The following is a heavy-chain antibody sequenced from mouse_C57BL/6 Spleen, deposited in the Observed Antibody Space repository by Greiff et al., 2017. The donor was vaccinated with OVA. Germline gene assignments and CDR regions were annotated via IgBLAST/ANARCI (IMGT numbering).Heavy chain of an antibody. Sequence: EVQLVESGGGLVKPGGSLKLSCAASGFTFSSYTMSWVRQTPEKRLEWVATISGGGGNTYYPDSVKGRFTISRDNAKNTLYLQMSSLRSEDTALYYCARAYSNYGGFDVWGTGTTVTVSS. CDR2: ISGGGGNT. J-gene: IGHJ1*03. CDR1: GFTFSSYT. V-gene: IGHV5-9*01. CDR3: ARAYSNYGGFDV. D-gene: IGHD2-5*01.